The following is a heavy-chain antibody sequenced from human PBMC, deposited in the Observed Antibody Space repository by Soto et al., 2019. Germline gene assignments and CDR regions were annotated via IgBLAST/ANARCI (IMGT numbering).Heavy chain of an antibody. CDR3: APGGTKYYDFWSGPRGDWFDP. Sequence: ASVKVSCKASGYTFTSYAMHWVRQAPGQRLEWMGWINAGNGNTKYSQKFQGRVTITRDTSASTAYMELSSLRSEDTAVYYCAPGGTKYYDFWSGPRGDWFDPWGQGTLVTVSS. CDR2: INAGNGNT. V-gene: IGHV1-3*01. D-gene: IGHD3-3*01. CDR1: GYTFTSYA. J-gene: IGHJ5*02.